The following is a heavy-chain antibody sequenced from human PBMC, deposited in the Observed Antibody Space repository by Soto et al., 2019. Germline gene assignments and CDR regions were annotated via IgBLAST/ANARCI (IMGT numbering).Heavy chain of an antibody. CDR3: ARDMHAGFTHYFDP. CDR2: TYQSGSA. J-gene: IGHJ5*02. Sequence: LSLTCTVSGGSISSGGYSWTWIRQSPGKGLEWIGYTYQSGSAYYNPSLKSRVTISVDRSKNQFSLNLTSVTAADTAVYYCARDMHAGFTHYFDPWGQGTLVTVSS. V-gene: IGHV4-30-2*06. CDR1: GGSISSGGYS. D-gene: IGHD1-26*01.